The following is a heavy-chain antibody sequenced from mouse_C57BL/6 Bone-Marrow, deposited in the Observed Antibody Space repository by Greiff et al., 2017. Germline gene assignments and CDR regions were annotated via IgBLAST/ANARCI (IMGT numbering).Heavy chain of an antibody. J-gene: IGHJ3*01. CDR1: GYTFTTYP. CDR3: ARRNDYVDFAY. Sequence: QVQLQQSGAELVKPGASVKMSCKASGYTFTTYPIEWMKQKHGKSLEWIGNFYPYNDDTKYNEKFKGKATLTADKSSSTAYMQLNSLTSEDSAVYFCARRNDYVDFAYWGQGTLVTVSA. D-gene: IGHD2-4*01. V-gene: IGHV1-47*01. CDR2: FYPYNDDT.